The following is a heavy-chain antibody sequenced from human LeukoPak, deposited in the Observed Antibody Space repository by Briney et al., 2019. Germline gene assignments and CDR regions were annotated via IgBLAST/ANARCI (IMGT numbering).Heavy chain of an antibody. CDR3: ASWGLTVTYFQH. J-gene: IGHJ1*01. CDR2: IIPFFGTA. CDR1: RGTFRRYA. V-gene: IGHV1-69*05. D-gene: IGHD4-17*01. Sequence: SVTVSCKASRGTFRRYAISWLRQPPGQGLEWMGRIIPFFGTANYAQKCQGRVTITTDESTSTAYMELSSLRSEDTAVYYCASWGLTVTYFQHWGQGTLVTVSS.